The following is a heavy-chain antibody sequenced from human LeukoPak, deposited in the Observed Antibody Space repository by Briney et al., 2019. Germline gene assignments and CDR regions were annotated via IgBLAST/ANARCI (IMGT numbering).Heavy chain of an antibody. Sequence: PGGSLRLSCAASGFTFSSYWMSWVRQAPGQGLEWVAIINQDGSGKYYVDEVKGRFTISRDKAKSSLYMQMNSLRAEDTAVYYCARQRGSGSYADYWGQGTLVTVSS. V-gene: IGHV3-7*01. J-gene: IGHJ4*02. D-gene: IGHD3-10*01. CDR1: GFTFSSYW. CDR2: INQDGSGK. CDR3: ARQRGSGSYADY.